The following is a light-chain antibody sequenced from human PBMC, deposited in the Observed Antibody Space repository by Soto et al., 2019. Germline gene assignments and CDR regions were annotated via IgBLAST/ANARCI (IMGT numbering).Light chain of an antibody. CDR1: SSDIGHYDY. J-gene: IGLJ1*01. CDR2: HVT. CDR3: CSLTTSHTYV. Sequence: QSVLTQPASVSGSRGQSITISCTGTSSDIGHYDYVSWYQQHPGKAPKLMIYHVTYRPSGVSNRYSGSQSGNSASLTISGLQADDEADYYCCSLTTSHTYVFGSGTKLTVL. V-gene: IGLV2-14*03.